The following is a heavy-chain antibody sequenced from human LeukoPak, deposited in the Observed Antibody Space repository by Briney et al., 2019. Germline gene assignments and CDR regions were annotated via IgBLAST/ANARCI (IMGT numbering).Heavy chain of an antibody. CDR1: GYTFTGYY. CDR3: ARVPKGTTGTTGPRLYYFDY. J-gene: IGHJ4*02. D-gene: IGHD1-1*01. V-gene: IGHV1-2*02. CDR2: INPNSGGT. Sequence: ASVKVSCKASGYTFTGYYMHWVRQAPGQGLEWMGWINPNSGGTNYAQKFQGRVTMTRDTSISTAYMELSRLRSDDTAVYYCARVPKGTTGTTGPRLYYFDYWGQGTLVTVSS.